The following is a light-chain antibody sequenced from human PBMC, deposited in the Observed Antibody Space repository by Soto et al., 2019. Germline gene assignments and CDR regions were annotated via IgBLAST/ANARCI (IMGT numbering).Light chain of an antibody. CDR2: AAS. J-gene: IGKJ3*01. V-gene: IGKV3-11*01. CDR3: QQRGNWPPGFT. Sequence: EIVMTQSPATLSVSPGERATLSCRASQSLSFNLAWYQQKPGQAPRLLIYAASTRATGIPARFSGSGSGTDFTLTISSLEPEDFAVYYCQQRGNWPPGFTFGPGTKVDIK. CDR1: QSLSFN.